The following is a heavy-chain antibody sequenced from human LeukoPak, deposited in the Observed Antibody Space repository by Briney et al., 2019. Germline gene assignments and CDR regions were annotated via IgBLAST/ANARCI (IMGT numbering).Heavy chain of an antibody. D-gene: IGHD1-26*01. V-gene: IGHV4-59*01. CDR2: IIYSGNT. Sequence: SETLSLTCAVSGGSMSSYYWSWIRQPPGKGLEWIGYIIYSGNTNYNPSLKSRVTISVDTSKNQFSLKLSSVTAADTAVYYCARDDLRENAFDIWGQGTMVTVSS. CDR1: GGSMSSYY. J-gene: IGHJ3*02. CDR3: ARDDLRENAFDI.